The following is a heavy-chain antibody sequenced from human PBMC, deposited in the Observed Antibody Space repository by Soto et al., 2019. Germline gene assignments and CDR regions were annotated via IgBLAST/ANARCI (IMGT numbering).Heavy chain of an antibody. CDR1: GFTVSSSY. Sequence: EVRLVETGGGLIQPGGSLRLSCAASGFTVSSSYVNWVRQAPGKGLEWVSVIYSGGSTNYADSVKGRFIISRDNSRNMLYLPMNSLRAEDTAVYYCARSRAADFWSPGMDVWGQGTTVTVSS. CDR3: ARSRAADFWSPGMDV. J-gene: IGHJ6*02. V-gene: IGHV3-53*02. D-gene: IGHD3-3*01. CDR2: IYSGGST.